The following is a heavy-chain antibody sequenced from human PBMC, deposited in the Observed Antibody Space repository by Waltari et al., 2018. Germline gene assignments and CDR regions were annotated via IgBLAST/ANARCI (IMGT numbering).Heavy chain of an antibody. CDR2: IYYSGST. D-gene: IGHD1-1*01. J-gene: IGHJ3*02. Sequence: QLQLQESGPGLVKPSETLSLTCTVSGGSISSSSYSWGWIRQPPGKGLEWIGSIYYSGSTYYNPSLKSRVTISVDTSKNQFSLKLSSVTAADTAVYYCARESRGTGTTVAEAFDIWGQGTMVTVSS. CDR1: GGSISSSSYS. CDR3: ARESRGTGTTVAEAFDI. V-gene: IGHV4-39*07.